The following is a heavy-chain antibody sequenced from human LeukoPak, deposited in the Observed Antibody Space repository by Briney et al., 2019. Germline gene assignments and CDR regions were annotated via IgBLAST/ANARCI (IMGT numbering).Heavy chain of an antibody. J-gene: IGHJ4*02. Sequence: GGSLRLSCVASGFSFSNFAMNWVRQAPGKGLEWVSYVSSRGTTIYYADSVKGRFTISRDNAKNSLYLQLNSLRAEDTAVYYCVRALGVDMYGYGFWGQGTLVTVSS. V-gene: IGHV3-48*01. CDR1: GFSFSNFA. CDR2: VSSRGTTI. D-gene: IGHD5-18*01. CDR3: VRALGVDMYGYGF.